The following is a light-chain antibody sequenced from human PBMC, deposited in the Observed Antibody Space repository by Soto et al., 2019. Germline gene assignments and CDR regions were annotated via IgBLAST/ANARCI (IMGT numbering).Light chain of an antibody. V-gene: IGLV2-8*01. Sequence: QSALTQPPSASGSPGQSVTISCTGSASDVAAYNYVSWYQQHPGKAPKLIIYEVSKWPSGVPDRFSGSKSGNTAALTVSGLQAEDEADYYCSSFSTSNYSVFGSGTKVTVL. CDR3: SSFSTSNYSV. CDR1: ASDVAAYNY. CDR2: EVS. J-gene: IGLJ1*01.